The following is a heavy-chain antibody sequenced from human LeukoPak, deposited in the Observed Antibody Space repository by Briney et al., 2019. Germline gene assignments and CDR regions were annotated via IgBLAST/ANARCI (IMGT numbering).Heavy chain of an antibody. CDR1: GGSISSSTYL. D-gene: IGHD3-10*01. CDR3: ARQGVIISYFDY. Sequence: SETLSLTCTVSGGSISSSTYLWGWLRQPPGEGLEWIGSIFYSGSTYYSPSLKSRVTVSVDTSNNQFSLRLSSVTAADTAVYFCARQGVIISYFDYWGQGALVTVSS. V-gene: IGHV4-39*01. CDR2: IFYSGST. J-gene: IGHJ4*02.